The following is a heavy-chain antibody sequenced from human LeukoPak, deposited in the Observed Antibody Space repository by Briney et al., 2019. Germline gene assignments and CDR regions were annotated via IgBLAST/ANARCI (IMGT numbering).Heavy chain of an antibody. D-gene: IGHD1-1*01. V-gene: IGHV4-59*01. CDR3: ARVGDWNDLVY. J-gene: IGHJ4*02. CDR1: GGSISTYY. CDR2: IYYTGRT. Sequence: PSETLSLTCTVSGGSISTYYWSWIRQPPGKGLEWIGYIYYTGRTNYNPSLKSRVTISVDTSKNQFSLKLSSVTAADTAVYYCARVGDWNDLVYWGQGTLVTVSS.